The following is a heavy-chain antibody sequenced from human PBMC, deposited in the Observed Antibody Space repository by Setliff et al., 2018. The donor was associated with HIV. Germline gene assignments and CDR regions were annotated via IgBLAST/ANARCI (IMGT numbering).Heavy chain of an antibody. CDR2: TYNSAST. CDR3: ARTSYNFWGGPDS. V-gene: IGHV4-39*02. Sequence: PSETLSLTCTVSGASINSGYDYWVWIRQPPGKGLQWIGSTYNSASTYYSPPLKRRVIMSVDTSENRFSLRLSSVSAADTAVYYCARTSYNFWGGPDSWGQGTLVTVSS. J-gene: IGHJ4*02. CDR1: GASINSGYDY. D-gene: IGHD3-3*01.